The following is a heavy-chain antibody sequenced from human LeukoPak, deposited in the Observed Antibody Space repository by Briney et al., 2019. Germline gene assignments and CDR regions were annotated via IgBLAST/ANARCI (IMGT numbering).Heavy chain of an antibody. CDR1: GFPVSNNY. Sequence: PGGSLRLSCAASGFPVSNNYMSWVRQAPGKGLEWVSVIHSGGATYYADSVKGRFTISRDNSKNTLYLHMNTLRAEDTAVYYCARGRGYGAYDWNDYWGQGTLVTVSS. V-gene: IGHV3-53*01. D-gene: IGHD5-12*01. CDR3: ARGRGYGAYDWNDY. CDR2: IHSGGAT. J-gene: IGHJ4*02.